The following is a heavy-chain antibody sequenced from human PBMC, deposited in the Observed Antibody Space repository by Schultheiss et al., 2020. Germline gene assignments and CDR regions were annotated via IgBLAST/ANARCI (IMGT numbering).Heavy chain of an antibody. CDR1: RFTFSSYS. CDR3: ARVLRDSSSWYPYYYYGMDV. CDR2: ISSSNSTI. D-gene: IGHD6-13*01. V-gene: IGHV3-48*01. Sequence: GGSLRLSCAASRFTFSSYSINWVRQAPGKGLEWVSYISSSNSTINYADSVKGRFTISRDNAKNSLYLQMNSLRAEDTAVYYCARVLRDSSSWYPYYYYGMDVWGQGTTVTVYS. J-gene: IGHJ6*02.